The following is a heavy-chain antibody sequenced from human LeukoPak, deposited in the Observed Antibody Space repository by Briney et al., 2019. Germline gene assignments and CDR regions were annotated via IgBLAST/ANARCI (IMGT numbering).Heavy chain of an antibody. CDR2: ISGSGGST. V-gene: IGHV3-23*01. J-gene: IGHJ4*02. CDR3: AKGRTSYYYDSSGYYDY. D-gene: IGHD3-22*01. CDR1: GFTFSSYG. Sequence: GGSLRLSCAASGFTFSSYGMSWVRQAPGKGLEWVSAISGSGGSTYYADSVKGRFTISRDNSKNTLYLQMNSLRAEDTAVYYCAKGRTSYYYDSSGYYDYWGQGTLVTVSS.